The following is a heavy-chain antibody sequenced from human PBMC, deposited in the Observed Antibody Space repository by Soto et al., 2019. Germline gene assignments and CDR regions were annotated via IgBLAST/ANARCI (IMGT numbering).Heavy chain of an antibody. Sequence: EVQLVESGGGSVQPGESLRLSCVASGFTFSMYWMSWVRQGPGKGLEWVARIKQDGSDKYYVDSVKGRFTVSRDNAKNSLSLQWHGLGADDAAIYYCVRDQLILPADDFYDGVDVWGQGTTVTVSS. CDR1: GFTFSMYW. J-gene: IGHJ6*02. CDR2: IKQDGSDK. CDR3: VRDQLILPADDFYDGVDV. V-gene: IGHV3-7*03.